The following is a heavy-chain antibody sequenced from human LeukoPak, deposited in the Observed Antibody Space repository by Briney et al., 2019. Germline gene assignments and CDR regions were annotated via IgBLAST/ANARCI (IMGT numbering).Heavy chain of an antibody. D-gene: IGHD2-21*01. CDR1: GFTFSSYW. V-gene: IGHV3-7*01. CDR3: AREKLGEHIVVADY. CDR2: IKQDGSEK. Sequence: GGSLRLSCAASGFTFSSYWMSWVRQAPGKGLEWVADIKQDGSEKYYVDSVKGRFTISRDNAKNSLYLQMNSLRAEDTAVYYCAREKLGEHIVVADYWGQGTLVTVSS. J-gene: IGHJ4*02.